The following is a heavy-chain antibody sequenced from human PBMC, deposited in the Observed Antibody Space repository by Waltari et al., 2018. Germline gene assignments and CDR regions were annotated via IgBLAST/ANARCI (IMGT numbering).Heavy chain of an antibody. D-gene: IGHD2-15*01. CDR3: ASDRGRGLILDS. CDR2: THHSGRN. Sequence: QVQLQASGPGMVKPSGTLSLTCAVSGGSISSGYWWSWVRQPPGKGLEWIGQTHHSGRNNYNPSLESRVTISVDTSNNQFSLKLSSATAADTAIYYCASDRGRGLILDSWGLGTMVTVSP. V-gene: IGHV4-4*02. J-gene: IGHJ5*01. CDR1: GGSISSGYW.